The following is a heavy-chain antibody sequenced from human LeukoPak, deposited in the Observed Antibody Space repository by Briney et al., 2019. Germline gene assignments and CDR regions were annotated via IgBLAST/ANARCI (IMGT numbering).Heavy chain of an antibody. V-gene: IGHV1-69*13. Sequence: SVKVSCKASGGTFSSYAISWVRQAPGQGLEWMGGSIPIFGTANYAQKFQGRVTITADESTSTAHMELSRLRSEDTAVYYCAAPYYYYYYYGMDVWGQGTTVTVSS. CDR3: AAPYYYYYYYGMDV. CDR1: GGTFSSYA. D-gene: IGHD3-10*01. CDR2: SIPIFGTA. J-gene: IGHJ6*02.